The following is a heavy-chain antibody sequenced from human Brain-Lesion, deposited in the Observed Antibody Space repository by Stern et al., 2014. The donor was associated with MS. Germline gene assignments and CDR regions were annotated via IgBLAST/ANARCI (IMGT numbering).Heavy chain of an antibody. CDR3: ATLSPGAGGNYYRHFDY. J-gene: IGHJ4*02. Sequence: VQLVESGAEVKKPGASVKVSCKVSGYTLTELSMHWVRQAPRKGLEWMGGFDPEDGETIDAQKFQGRVTMTEDTSTDTAYMERSSLRSEDTAVYYCATLSPGAGGNYYRHFDYWGQGTLVTVSS. CDR1: GYTLTELS. V-gene: IGHV1-24*01. CDR2: FDPEDGET. D-gene: IGHD1-26*01.